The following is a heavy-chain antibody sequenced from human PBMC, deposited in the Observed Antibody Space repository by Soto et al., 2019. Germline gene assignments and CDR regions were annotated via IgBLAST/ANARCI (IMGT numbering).Heavy chain of an antibody. J-gene: IGHJ4*02. V-gene: IGHV4-39*01. CDR2: SGTT. CDR1: GGSISSSSYY. Sequence: TSETLSLTCTVSGGSISSSSYYWGWIRQPPGKGLEWIGSGTTYYNPSLRSRVTISVDTSKEQFSLKLSSVTAADTAVYYCATYGGDTGRFDYWGQGTLVTVSS. CDR3: ATYGGDTGRFDY. D-gene: IGHD4-17*01.